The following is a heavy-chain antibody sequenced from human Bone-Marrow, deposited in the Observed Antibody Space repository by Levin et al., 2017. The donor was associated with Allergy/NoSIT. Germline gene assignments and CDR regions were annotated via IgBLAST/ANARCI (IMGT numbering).Heavy chain of an antibody. D-gene: IGHD3-10*01. CDR2: ISTSSTTI. Sequence: PGGSLRLSCAASGFTFSSYSMNWVRQAPGKGLEWVSYISTSSTTIYYADSVKGRFTISRDNAKNSLYLQMNSLRAEDTAVYYCARDYNYFDHWGQGTLVTVSS. V-gene: IGHV3-48*04. J-gene: IGHJ4*02. CDR1: GFTFSSYS. CDR3: ARDYNYFDH.